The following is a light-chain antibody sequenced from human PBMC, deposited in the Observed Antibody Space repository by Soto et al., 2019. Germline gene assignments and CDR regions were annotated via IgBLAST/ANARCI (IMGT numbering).Light chain of an antibody. CDR1: QAITSY. Sequence: DIQLTQSPSFLSASVGDRVTIACRASQAITSYLAWYQQKPGKAPKLLIYVACTLPSGVPSRFSGSGSATAFTLTISSLQPEDFATSYCQQLNSYPYTFSHGNKLEIE. CDR3: QQLNSYPYT. J-gene: IGKJ2*01. CDR2: VAC. V-gene: IGKV1-9*01.